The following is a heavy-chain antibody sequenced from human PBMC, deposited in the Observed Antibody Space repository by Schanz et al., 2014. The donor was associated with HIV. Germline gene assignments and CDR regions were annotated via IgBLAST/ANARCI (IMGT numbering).Heavy chain of an antibody. CDR2: ISGSGGGT. J-gene: IGHJ4*02. Sequence: EVQLLESGGGLVQPGGSLRLSCAASGFTFNNYAMNWVRQTPGKGLEWVSAISGSGGGTYYADSVKGRFTISRDNSKNTLYLQMTTLRTEDTAVYYCAKPEYDSSGNSQSHFDYWGQGTLVTVSS. V-gene: IGHV3-23*01. CDR3: AKPEYDSSGNSQSHFDY. D-gene: IGHD3-22*01. CDR1: GFTFNNYA.